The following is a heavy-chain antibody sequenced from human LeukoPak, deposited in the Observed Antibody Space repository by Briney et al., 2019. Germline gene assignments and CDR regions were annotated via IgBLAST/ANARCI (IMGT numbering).Heavy chain of an antibody. V-gene: IGHV4-38-2*01. D-gene: IGHD4-17*01. CDR1: GYSVGSGYY. Sequence: SETLSLTCAVSGYSVGSGYYWAWIRQPPGKGLEWIGSIYRTGSTYYNPSLRGRVTLSLDTSYNQLSLRLRSVIAADTATYFCARTYGDYGTTYYYYYMDVWGQGTTVTVSS. CDR2: IYRTGST. CDR3: ARTYGDYGTTYYYYYMDV. J-gene: IGHJ6*03.